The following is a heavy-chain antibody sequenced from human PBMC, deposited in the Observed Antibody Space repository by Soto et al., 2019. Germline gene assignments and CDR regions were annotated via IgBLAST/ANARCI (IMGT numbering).Heavy chain of an antibody. CDR3: AREVAGVYYYYGMYV. CDR2: ISAYNGNT. V-gene: IGHV1-18*04. D-gene: IGHD6-19*01. CDR1: GYTFTSYG. Sequence: ASVKVSCKASGYTFTSYGISWVRQAPGQGLEWMGWISAYNGNTNYAQKLQGRVTMTTDTSTSTAYMELRSLRSDDTAVYYCAREVAGVYYYYGMYVWGQGTTVTVSS. J-gene: IGHJ6*02.